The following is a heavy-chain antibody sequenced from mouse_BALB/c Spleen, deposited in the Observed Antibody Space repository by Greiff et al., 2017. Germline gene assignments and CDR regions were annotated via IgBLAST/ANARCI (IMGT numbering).Heavy chain of an antibody. CDR3: ARDGYDEGYFDY. CDR1: GYAFSSSW. J-gene: IGHJ2*01. D-gene: IGHD2-2*01. CDR2: IYPGDGDT. Sequence: QVQLQQSGPELVKPGASVKISCKASGYAFSSSWMNWVKQRPGQGLEWIGRIYPGDGDTNYNGKFKGKATLTADKSSSTAYMQLSSLTSVDSAVYFCARDGYDEGYFDYWGQGTTLTVSS. V-gene: IGHV1-82*01.